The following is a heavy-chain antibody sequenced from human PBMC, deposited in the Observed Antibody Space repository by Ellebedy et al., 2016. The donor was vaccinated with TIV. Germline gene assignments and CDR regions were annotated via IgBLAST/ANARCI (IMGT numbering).Heavy chain of an antibody. CDR1: GASVSSANW. CDR2: MYYFGTT. D-gene: IGHD3-10*01. Sequence: MPSETLSLTCTVSGASVSSANWWNWIRQSPGTGLEWIGEMYYFGTTNYNPSLRGRVTISVDKSNNQFSLKLSSVTAADTAVYYCARADVRGAKFYFDLWGQGTLVTVSS. V-gene: IGHV4-4*02. CDR3: ARADVRGAKFYFDL. J-gene: IGHJ4*02.